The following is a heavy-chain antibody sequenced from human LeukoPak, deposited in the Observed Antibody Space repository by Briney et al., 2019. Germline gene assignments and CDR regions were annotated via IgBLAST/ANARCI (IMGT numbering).Heavy chain of an antibody. CDR3: AKGKYSSGGVPDY. Sequence: GGSLRLSCAASGFTFSSYSMNWVRQAPGKGLEWVSSISGGGESTYYADSVKGRFTVSRDNSKNTLYLQINSLRGEDTAVYYCAKGKYSSGGVPDYWGQGTLVTVSS. V-gene: IGHV3-23*01. CDR1: GFTFSSYS. D-gene: IGHD6-19*01. J-gene: IGHJ4*02. CDR2: ISGGGEST.